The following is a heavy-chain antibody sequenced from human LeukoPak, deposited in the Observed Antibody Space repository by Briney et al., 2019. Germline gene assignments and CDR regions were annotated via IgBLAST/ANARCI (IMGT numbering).Heavy chain of an antibody. CDR2: IYRGDST. CDR1: GFTVSSNY. Sequence: GGSLRLSCAASGFTVSSNYMSWVRQAPGKGLGWVSIIYRGDSTYYADSVKGRFTISRDNSKNTLYLQMNSLRAEDTAVYYCARDSPANWAQFDYWGQGTLVTVSS. V-gene: IGHV3-53*01. CDR3: ARDSPANWAQFDY. J-gene: IGHJ4*02. D-gene: IGHD7-27*01.